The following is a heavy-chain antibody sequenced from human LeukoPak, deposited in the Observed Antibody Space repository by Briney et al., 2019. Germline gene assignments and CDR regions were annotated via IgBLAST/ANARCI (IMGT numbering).Heavy chain of an antibody. Sequence: ASVKVSCKASGYTFTSYGISWVRQAPGKGLEWMGGFDPEDGETIYAQKFQGRVTMTEDTSTDTAYMELSSLRSEDTAVYYCATDPKTVTPWYFDYWGQGTLVTVSS. CDR2: FDPEDGET. D-gene: IGHD4-17*01. J-gene: IGHJ4*02. CDR1: GYTFTSYG. CDR3: ATDPKTVTPWYFDY. V-gene: IGHV1-24*01.